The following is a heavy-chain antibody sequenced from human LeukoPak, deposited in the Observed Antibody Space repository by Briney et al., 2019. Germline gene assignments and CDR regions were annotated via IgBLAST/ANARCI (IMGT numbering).Heavy chain of an antibody. J-gene: IGHJ4*02. Sequence: SGGSLRLSCAASGFTFSSYAMSWVRQAPGKGLVWVSRINSDGSSTNYADSVKGRFTISRDNAKNTLYLQMNSLRAEDTAVYYCAMGPYYYDSSGYYYWGQGTLVTVSS. CDR2: INSDGSST. D-gene: IGHD3-22*01. CDR1: GFTFSSYA. V-gene: IGHV3-74*01. CDR3: AMGPYYYDSSGYYY.